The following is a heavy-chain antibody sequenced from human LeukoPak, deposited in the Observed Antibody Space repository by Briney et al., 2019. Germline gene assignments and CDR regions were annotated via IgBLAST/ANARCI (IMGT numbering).Heavy chain of an antibody. CDR1: GYTFTSYD. CDR2: MNPNSGNT. J-gene: IGHJ4*02. D-gene: IGHD6-19*01. Sequence: GASVRVSCMASGYTFTSYDINWVRQAPRQGLERMGWMNPNSGNTGYAQKFQGRVTMTRNTSISTAYMELSSLRSEDTAVYYCARAITLAGTFYWGQGTLVTVSS. CDR3: ARAITLAGTFY. V-gene: IGHV1-8*01.